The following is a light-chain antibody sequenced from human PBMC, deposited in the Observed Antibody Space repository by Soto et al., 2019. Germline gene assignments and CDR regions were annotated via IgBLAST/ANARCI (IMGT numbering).Light chain of an antibody. CDR2: LGS. V-gene: IGKV2-28*01. CDR1: QNLLHSNGYTY. J-gene: IGKJ2*01. Sequence: DIVVTQSPLSLPVTPGEPASISCRSSQNLLHSNGYTYLDWYLQKPGQSPQLLIYLGSNRASGVPDRFSGSRSGTDFTLKISRVEAEDVGVYYCVQDLQIPQTFGQGTMLEIK. CDR3: VQDLQIPQT.